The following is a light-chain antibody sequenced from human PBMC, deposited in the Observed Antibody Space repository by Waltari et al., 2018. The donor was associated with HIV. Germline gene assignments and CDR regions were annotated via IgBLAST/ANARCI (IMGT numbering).Light chain of an antibody. CDR1: DKNVGHEG. CDR2: RGG. V-gene: IGLV10-54*01. Sequence: AGLTQPSSVSKGLQQNVTLTCTGNDKNVGHEGAGCLLRHEGHPPEVLSYRGGARPAGISHKYFASRSGNTASLTITGLQVDDEAVYYCSAWDSSLSEWVFGGGTKLTVL. CDR3: SAWDSSLSEWV. J-gene: IGLJ3*02.